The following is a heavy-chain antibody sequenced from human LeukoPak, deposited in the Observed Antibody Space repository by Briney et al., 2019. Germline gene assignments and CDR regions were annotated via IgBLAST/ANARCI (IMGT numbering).Heavy chain of an antibody. Sequence: PSETLSLTCTVSGGSISSSSYYWGWIRQPPGKGLEWIGSIYYSGSTYYNPSLKSRVTISVDTSKNQFSLKLSSVTAADTAVYYCASPGEIVGAAHDAFDIWGQGTMVTVSS. J-gene: IGHJ3*02. CDR3: ASPGEIVGAAHDAFDI. V-gene: IGHV4-39*01. CDR1: GGSISSSSYY. CDR2: IYYSGST. D-gene: IGHD1-26*01.